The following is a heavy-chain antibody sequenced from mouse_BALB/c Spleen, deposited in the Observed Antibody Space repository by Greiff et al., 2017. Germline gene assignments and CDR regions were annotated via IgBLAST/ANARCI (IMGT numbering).Heavy chain of an antibody. Sequence: EVQLVESGGGLVKPGGSLKLSCAASGFAFSSYDMSWVRQTPEKRLEWVAYISSGGGSTYYPDTVKGRFTISRDNAKNTLYLQMSSLKSEDTAMYYCARRYTGWFAYWGQGTLVTVSA. CDR3: ARRYTGWFAY. CDR2: ISSGGGST. V-gene: IGHV5-12-1*01. D-gene: IGHD5-1-1*01. CDR1: GFAFSSYD. J-gene: IGHJ3*01.